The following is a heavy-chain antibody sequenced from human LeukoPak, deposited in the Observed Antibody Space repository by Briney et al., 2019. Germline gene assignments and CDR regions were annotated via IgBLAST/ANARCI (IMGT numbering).Heavy chain of an antibody. Sequence: PSETLSLTCVVYGGSFSGYYWSWIRQPPGKGLEWIGEINHSGSTNYNPSLKSRVTISVDTSKNQFSLKLSSVTAADTAVYYCARDNWNDHWFDPWGQGTLVTVSS. CDR3: ARDNWNDHWFDP. CDR2: INHSGST. J-gene: IGHJ5*02. V-gene: IGHV4-34*01. D-gene: IGHD1-1*01. CDR1: GGSFSGYY.